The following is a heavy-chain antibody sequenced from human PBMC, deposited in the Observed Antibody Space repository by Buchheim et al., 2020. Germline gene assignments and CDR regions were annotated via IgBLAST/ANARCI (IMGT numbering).Heavy chain of an antibody. Sequence: QVQLQESGPGLVEPSGTLSLTCAVSGVSISSSNWWCWVRQPPGEGLEWFWEMHHGRTTNYNPSLESRVTISVDKSKNHFSLKLTSVTAADTAVYYCGRYPYGIIPPGIDYWGRGTL. CDR2: MHHGRTT. D-gene: IGHD1-1*01. J-gene: IGHJ4*02. V-gene: IGHV4-4*02. CDR1: GVSISSSNW. CDR3: GRYPYGIIPPGIDY.